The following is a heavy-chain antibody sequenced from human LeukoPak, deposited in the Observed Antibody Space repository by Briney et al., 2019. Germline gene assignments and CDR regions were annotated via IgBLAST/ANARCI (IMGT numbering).Heavy chain of an antibody. CDR1: GGSISSYY. CDR2: IYYSGST. Sequence: SETLSLTCTVSGGSISSYYWSWIRQPPGKGLEWIGYIYYSGSTNYNPSLKGRVTISVDTSKNQFSLKLSSVTAADTAVYYCARGGGNSFGPYYYYGMDVWGQGTTVTVSS. J-gene: IGHJ6*02. V-gene: IGHV4-59*01. CDR3: ARGGGNSFGPYYYYGMDV. D-gene: IGHD4-23*01.